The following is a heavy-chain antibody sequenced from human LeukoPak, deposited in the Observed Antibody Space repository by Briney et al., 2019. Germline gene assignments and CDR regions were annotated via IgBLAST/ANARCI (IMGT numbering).Heavy chain of an antibody. CDR2: IYSGGST. CDR1: GFSVSSNY. V-gene: IGHV3-53*01. D-gene: IGHD3-3*01. Sequence: GGSLRLSCAASGFSVSSNYMSWVRQAPGKGLEWVSVIYSGGSTYYADSVKGRFTISRVNSKNTLYLQMNSLRAEDTAVYYCCNYDFWSGYPYWGQGTLVTVSS. CDR3: CNYDFWSGYPY. J-gene: IGHJ4*02.